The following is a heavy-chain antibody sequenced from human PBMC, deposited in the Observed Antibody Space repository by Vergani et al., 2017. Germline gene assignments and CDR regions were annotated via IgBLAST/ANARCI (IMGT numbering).Heavy chain of an antibody. Sequence: QLQLQESGPGLVKPSATLSLTCSVSGASIRSSNYYWGWIRQPPGKGLEWIANICYSGSTYYNPSLKSRVTISVNTSKNQFSLKLSSVTAADTAVYFCAGHSTVEWLVKLGWIDPWGQGILVTVSS. J-gene: IGHJ5*02. CDR3: AGHSTVEWLVKLGWIDP. CDR1: GASIRSSNYY. D-gene: IGHD6-19*01. V-gene: IGHV4-39*01. CDR2: ICYSGST.